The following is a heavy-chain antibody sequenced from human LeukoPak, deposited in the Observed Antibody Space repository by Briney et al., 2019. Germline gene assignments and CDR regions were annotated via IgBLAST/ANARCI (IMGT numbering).Heavy chain of an antibody. CDR2: ISWNSGSI. J-gene: IGHJ4*02. D-gene: IGHD4-23*01. CDR3: AKDVDYGGNSVDY. Sequence: PGGSLRLSCAASGFTFDDYAMHWVRQAPGKGLEWVSGISWNSGSIGYADSVKGRFTISRDNAKNSLYLQMNSLRAEDTALYYCAKDVDYGGNSVDYWGQGTLVTVSS. V-gene: IGHV3-9*01. CDR1: GFTFDDYA.